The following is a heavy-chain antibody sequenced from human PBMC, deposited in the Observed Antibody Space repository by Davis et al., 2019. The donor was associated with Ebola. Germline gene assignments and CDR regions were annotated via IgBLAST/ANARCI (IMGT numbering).Heavy chain of an antibody. D-gene: IGHD3-3*01. CDR3: ARGRFLEWAIDY. J-gene: IGHJ4*02. V-gene: IGHV4-59*01. Sequence: GSLTLSCTVSGGSISSYYWTCIRQPPGKGLEWIGPIFYSGSTNYNPSLKSRVTLSVDTSKNPFSLKLSSVTAAETAVYYCARGRFLEWAIDYWGQGTLVTVSS. CDR1: GGSISSYY. CDR2: IFYSGST.